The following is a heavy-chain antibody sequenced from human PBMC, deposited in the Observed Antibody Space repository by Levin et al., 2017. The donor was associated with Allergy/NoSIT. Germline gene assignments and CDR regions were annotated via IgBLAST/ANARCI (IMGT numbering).Heavy chain of an antibody. CDR3: ARRFGSRGWYFLDY. D-gene: IGHD6-19*01. CDR1: GYTFTSYG. Sequence: GESLKISCKASGYTFTSYGISWVRQAPGQGLEWMGWISAYNGNTNYAQKLQGRVTMTTDTSTSTAYMELRSLRSDDTAVYYCARRFGSRGWYFLDYWGQGTLVTVSS. J-gene: IGHJ4*02. V-gene: IGHV1-18*01. CDR2: ISAYNGNT.